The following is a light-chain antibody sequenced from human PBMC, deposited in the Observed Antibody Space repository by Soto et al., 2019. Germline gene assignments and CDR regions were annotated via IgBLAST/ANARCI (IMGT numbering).Light chain of an antibody. CDR3: QQRSDWPAYT. CDR2: DAS. V-gene: IGKV3-11*01. CDR1: QSVSSY. J-gene: IGKJ2*01. Sequence: EIVLTQSPATLSLCPGERATLSCRASQSVSSYLAWYQQKPGQDPRLLIYDASNRATGIPARFSGGGSGTDFTLTISSLEPEDFAVYYCQQRSDWPAYTFGRGTKLEIK.